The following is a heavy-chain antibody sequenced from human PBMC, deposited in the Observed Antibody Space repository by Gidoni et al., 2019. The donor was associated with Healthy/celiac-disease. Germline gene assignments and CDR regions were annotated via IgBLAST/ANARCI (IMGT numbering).Heavy chain of an antibody. Sequence: QLQLQESGPGLVKPSETLSLTCTVSGGSISSRSYYWGWIRQPPGKGLEWIGSIYYSGRTYYNPSLKSRVTISVDTSKNQFSLKLSSVTAADTAVYYCASFSGSYAYFDYWGQGTLVTVSS. V-gene: IGHV4-39*01. D-gene: IGHD1-26*01. CDR1: GGSISSRSYY. CDR2: IYYSGRT. J-gene: IGHJ4*02. CDR3: ASFSGSYAYFDY.